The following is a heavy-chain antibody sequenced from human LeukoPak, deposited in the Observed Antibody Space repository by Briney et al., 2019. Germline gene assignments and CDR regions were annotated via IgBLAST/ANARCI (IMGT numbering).Heavy chain of an antibody. V-gene: IGHV3-49*03. CDR1: GFTFREFA. CDR3: SREWGNGNDLRPDS. CDR2: IRSSIYGGTP. D-gene: IGHD1-1*01. J-gene: IGHJ4*02. Sequence: GGSLRFSGTSSGFTFREFAVSWFRQAPGKGLKWIGFIRSSIYGGTPKAAASVKGRFIFSRDDSKGVAYLRMNSLKTDDTAVYYCSREWGNGNDLRPDSWGQGTLVTVSS.